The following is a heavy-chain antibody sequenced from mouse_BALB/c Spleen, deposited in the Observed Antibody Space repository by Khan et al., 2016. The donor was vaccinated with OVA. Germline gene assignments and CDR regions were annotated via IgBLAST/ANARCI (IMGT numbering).Heavy chain of an antibody. J-gene: IGHJ2*01. CDR2: ISYSGST. Sequence: EVQLQESGPGLLKSSQTLYLTCTVTGHSITSDYTWNWIRQLPGNKLEWMAYISYSGSTTYSPSLRSRISITRDTSKNQFFLQLNSVTTEDTASNFRAGGRVVLRCPSYVNNWGQGTTLTVSS. CDR3: AGGRVVLRCPSYVNN. D-gene: IGHD1-1*01. CDR1: GHSITSDYT. V-gene: IGHV3-2*02.